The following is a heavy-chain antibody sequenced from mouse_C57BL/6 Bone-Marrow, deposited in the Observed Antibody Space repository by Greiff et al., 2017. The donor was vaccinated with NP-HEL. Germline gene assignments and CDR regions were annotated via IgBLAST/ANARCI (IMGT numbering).Heavy chain of an antibody. Sequence: EVQGVESGGGLVQPKGSLKLSCAASGFSFNTYAMNWVRQAPGKGLEWVARIRRKSNNYATYYADSVKDRFTISRDDSVSMLYLQMNNLKTEDTAMYYCGRIQTYYAMDYWGQGTSVTVSS. CDR3: GRIQTYYAMDY. J-gene: IGHJ4*01. V-gene: IGHV10-1*01. CDR2: IRRKSNNYAT. CDR1: GFSFNTYA.